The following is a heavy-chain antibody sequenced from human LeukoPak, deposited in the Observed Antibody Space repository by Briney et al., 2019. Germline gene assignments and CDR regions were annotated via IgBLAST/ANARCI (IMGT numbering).Heavy chain of an antibody. CDR3: ARGVIQLPTDAFDI. D-gene: IGHD5-18*01. CDR2: TYYSGST. J-gene: IGHJ3*02. Sequence: SETLSLTCTVSGGSINNYYWSWIRQPPGKGLEWIGYTYYSGSTNYNPSLKSRVTISVDTSKNQFSLKLSSVTAADTAVYYCARGVIQLPTDAFDIWGQGTMVTVSS. V-gene: IGHV4-59*01. CDR1: GGSINNYY.